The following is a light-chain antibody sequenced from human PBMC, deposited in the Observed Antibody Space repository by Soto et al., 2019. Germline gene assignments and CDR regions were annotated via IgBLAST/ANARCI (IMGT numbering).Light chain of an antibody. CDR3: CSYAGSYTFV. J-gene: IGLJ1*01. Sequence: QSALTQPRSVSGSPGQTVTISCTGTNSDVGGYNYVSWYQQHPGKAPKLMILDVSKRPSGVPDRFSGSKSGNTASLTISGLQAEDEADYYCCSYAGSYTFVFGTGTKLTVL. V-gene: IGLV2-11*01. CDR1: NSDVGGYNY. CDR2: DVS.